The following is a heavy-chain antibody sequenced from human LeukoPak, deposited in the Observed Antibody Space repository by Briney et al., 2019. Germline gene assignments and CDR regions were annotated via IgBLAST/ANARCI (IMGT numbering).Heavy chain of an antibody. J-gene: IGHJ4*02. Sequence: SSETLSLTCTVSGGSVSGYYWSWVRQAPGKGLEWVSYISSSSSTIYYADSVKGRFTISRDNAKNSLYLQMNSLRAEDTAVYYCARDLGYSSSPGDYWGQGTLVTVSS. V-gene: IGHV3-48*01. CDR3: ARDLGYSSSPGDY. CDR2: ISSSSSTI. CDR1: GGSVSGYY. D-gene: IGHD6-6*01.